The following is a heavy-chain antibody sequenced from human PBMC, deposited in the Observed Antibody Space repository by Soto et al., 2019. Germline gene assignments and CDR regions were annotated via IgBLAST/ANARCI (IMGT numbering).Heavy chain of an antibody. CDR1: GFTFSSYA. CDR3: ARDDSSSPYYYYGMDV. CDR2: IDPSDSYT. D-gene: IGHD6-13*01. V-gene: IGHV5-10-1*01. J-gene: IGHJ6*02. Sequence: PGGSLRLSCAASGFTFSSYAMSWVRQAPGKGLEWMGRIDPSDSYTNYSPSFQGHVTISADKSISTAYLQWSSLKASDTAMYYCARDDSSSPYYYYGMDVWGQGTTVTVSS.